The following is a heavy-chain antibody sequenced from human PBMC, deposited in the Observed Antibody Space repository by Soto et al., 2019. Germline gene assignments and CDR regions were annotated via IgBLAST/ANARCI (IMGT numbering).Heavy chain of an antibody. CDR2: MHTGGNEK. V-gene: IGHV3-33*08. D-gene: IGHD3-22*01. Sequence: QVQLVESGGGVVQPGGSLRLSCAASGFTFSYYGFHWVRQAPGKGLEWVAVMHTGGNEKYYVDSVKGRFTVSRDDSRNMVYLEMSGLRDEDTAEYFCAGDADSTGHYSHFDLWGRGALVAVS. CDR3: AGDADSTGHYSHFDL. CDR1: GFTFSYYG. J-gene: IGHJ4*02.